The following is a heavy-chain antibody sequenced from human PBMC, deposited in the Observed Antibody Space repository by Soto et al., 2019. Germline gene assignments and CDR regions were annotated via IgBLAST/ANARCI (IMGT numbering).Heavy chain of an antibody. CDR2: ISSNGSTI. D-gene: IGHD1-26*01. V-gene: IGHV3-21*04. J-gene: IGHJ6*04. Sequence: EVQLVESGGGLVKPGGSLTLSCAASGFTFSSYSMNLVRQAPGKGLECVSSISSNGSTIYYADSVKGRLTISRDNAKNPLDLKMNSPKAEDAAVYYCARDLGSYYNYYSMDVWGKGTTVTVSS. CDR1: GFTFSSYS. CDR3: ARDLGSYYNYYSMDV.